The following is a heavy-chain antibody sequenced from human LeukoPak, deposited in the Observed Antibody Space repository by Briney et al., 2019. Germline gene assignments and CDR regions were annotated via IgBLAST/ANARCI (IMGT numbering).Heavy chain of an antibody. Sequence: GETLTLSCTGSGYTITSYWIGWVRQLPGKGLEWWGSIFHGDSDTRYSPSFQGQVTISADKSTSTAYLQWSSLKASDTAMYYCARGWVGWLQSDVAAFDIWGQGTMVTVSS. D-gene: IGHD5-24*01. V-gene: IGHV5-51*03. CDR1: GYTITSYW. CDR2: IFHGDSDT. J-gene: IGHJ3*02. CDR3: ARGWVGWLQSDVAAFDI.